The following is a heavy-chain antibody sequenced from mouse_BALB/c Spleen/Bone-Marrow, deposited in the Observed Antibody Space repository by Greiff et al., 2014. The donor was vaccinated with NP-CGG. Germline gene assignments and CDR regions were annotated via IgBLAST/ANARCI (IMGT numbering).Heavy chain of an antibody. Sequence: EVKLMESGPSLVKPSQTLSLTCSVTGDSITRGYWNWIRKFPGNKLEYMGYITYSASTYYNPSLKSRLSITRDTSKNQYYLQLNSVTTEDTATYYCATGYYFDYWGQGTTLTVSS. CDR2: ITYSAST. CDR1: GDSITRGY. V-gene: IGHV3-8*02. CDR3: ATGYYFDY. D-gene: IGHD4-1*01. J-gene: IGHJ2*01.